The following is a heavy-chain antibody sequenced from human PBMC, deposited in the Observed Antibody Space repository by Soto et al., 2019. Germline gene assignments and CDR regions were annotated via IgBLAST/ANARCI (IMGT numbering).Heavy chain of an antibody. V-gene: IGHV4-34*03. Sequence: SETLSLTCAVYGGSFSGYYWSWIRQPPGKGLEWIGYVHHSGSTNYNPSLKSRVTISLDTSKNQFSLKLSFVTAADTAVYYCARGYSWFDPWGQGTLVTVSS. CDR3: ARGYSWFDP. J-gene: IGHJ5*02. CDR1: GGSFSGYY. CDR2: VHHSGST. D-gene: IGHD2-21*01.